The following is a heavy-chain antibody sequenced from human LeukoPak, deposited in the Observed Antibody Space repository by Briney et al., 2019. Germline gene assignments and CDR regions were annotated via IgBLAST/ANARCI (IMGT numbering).Heavy chain of an antibody. J-gene: IGHJ4*02. V-gene: IGHV1-18*01. CDR2: ISAYNGNT. CDR1: GYTFTSYG. Sequence: ASVKVSCKASGYTFTSYGISWVRQAPGQGLEWMGWISAYNGNTNYAQKLQGRVTMTKDTSTSTAYMELRSLRSDDTAVYYCARDTMVRGVINLDYWGQGTLVTVSS. CDR3: ARDTMVRGVINLDY. D-gene: IGHD3-10*01.